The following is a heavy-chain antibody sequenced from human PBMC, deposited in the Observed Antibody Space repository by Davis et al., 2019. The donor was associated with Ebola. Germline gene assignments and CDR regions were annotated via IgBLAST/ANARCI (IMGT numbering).Heavy chain of an antibody. D-gene: IGHD3-22*01. V-gene: IGHV3-21*01. CDR2: ISSSSYYI. CDR1: GFTFSSYS. Sequence: GESLKISCAASGFTFSSYSMNWVRQAPGMGLEWVSSISSSSYYIYYADSVKGRFTISRDNAKKSLYLQMNSLRAEDTSVYYCAATYDTSGYPTDYWGQGTLVTVSS. J-gene: IGHJ4*02. CDR3: AATYDTSGYPTDY.